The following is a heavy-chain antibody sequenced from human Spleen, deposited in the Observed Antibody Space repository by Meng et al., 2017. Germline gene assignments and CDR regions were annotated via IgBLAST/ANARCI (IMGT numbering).Heavy chain of an antibody. CDR3: ARRTSAEAAGLD. V-gene: IGHV5-51*01. CDR1: GYSFSRQW. D-gene: IGHD6-13*01. J-gene: IGHJ4*02. CDR2: IYPSDSDV. Sequence: GESLKISCKASGYSFSRQWIGWVRQVPGNGLEWLGLIYPSDSDVRYSPSFQGQVTISADKSISTAYLQWSSLKASDTAMYYCARRTSAEAAGLDWGQGTLVTVSS.